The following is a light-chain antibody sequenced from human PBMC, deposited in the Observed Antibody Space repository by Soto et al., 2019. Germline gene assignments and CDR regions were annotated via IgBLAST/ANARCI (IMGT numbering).Light chain of an antibody. CDR1: QSINSD. J-gene: IGKJ1*01. Sequence: EIVMTQSSATLSVSPGERFILSCRASQSINSDLAWYQHKPGQTPRFLIYGASTRATGIPARFSGSGSGTQFTLTISSLQSEDSALYYCQQYNEWPWTFGQGTKVDIK. CDR3: QQYNEWPWT. CDR2: GAS. V-gene: IGKV3-15*01.